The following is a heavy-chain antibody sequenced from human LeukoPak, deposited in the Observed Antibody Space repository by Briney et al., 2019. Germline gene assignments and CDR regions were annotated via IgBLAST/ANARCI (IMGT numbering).Heavy chain of an antibody. CDR2: IYYSGST. V-gene: IGHV4-59*06. D-gene: IGHD2-2*02. CDR1: GGSISSYY. Sequence: SETLSLTCTVSGGSISSYYWSWIRQHPGKGLEWIGYIYYSGSTYYNPSLKSRVTISVDTSKNQFSLKLSSVTAADTAVYYCARGEGYCSSTSCYIDWFDPWGQGTLVTVSS. CDR3: ARGEGYCSSTSCYIDWFDP. J-gene: IGHJ5*02.